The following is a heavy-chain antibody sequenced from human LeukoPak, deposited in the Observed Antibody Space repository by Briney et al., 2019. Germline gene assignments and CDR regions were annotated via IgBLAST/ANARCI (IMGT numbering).Heavy chain of an antibody. CDR3: ARDRTTVTTFDY. Sequence: GGSLRLSCAASRFTFSTYTMNWVRQAPGKGLEWVSSISSSSYIYYADSVKGRFTISRDNAKNSLYLQMNTLRAEDTAVYYCARDRTTVTTFDYWGQGTLVTVSS. J-gene: IGHJ4*02. CDR1: RFTFSTYT. D-gene: IGHD4-17*01. CDR2: ISSSSYI. V-gene: IGHV3-21*01.